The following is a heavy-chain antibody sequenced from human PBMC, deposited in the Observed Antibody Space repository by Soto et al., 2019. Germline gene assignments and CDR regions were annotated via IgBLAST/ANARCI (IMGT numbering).Heavy chain of an antibody. V-gene: IGHV1-69*08. CDR3: ARDAGDVYPSWFDP. D-gene: IGHD3-16*01. CDR2: FIPMLGIA. CDR1: GDTFSSYS. Sequence: QVQLVQSGAEVKKPGSSVKVSCKTSGDTFSSYSVTWVRQAPGQGLEWMGRFIPMLGIANYAQKFQGRVTITADKSTSTVYMELSSLRSEDTALYYCARDAGDVYPSWFDPWGHGTLVTVSS. J-gene: IGHJ5*02.